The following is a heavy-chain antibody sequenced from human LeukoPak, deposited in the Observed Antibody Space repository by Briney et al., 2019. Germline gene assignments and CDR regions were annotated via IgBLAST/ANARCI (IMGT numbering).Heavy chain of an antibody. Sequence: GGSLRLSCAVSGLTLNNYGMTWVRQAPGKGLEWVAGISDSGGSTKYADSVRGRFIISRDNSANRLDLQMNSLRVEDAAVYYCAKGRAGYNVKGSDSWGQGTLVTVSS. V-gene: IGHV3-23*01. J-gene: IGHJ4*02. CDR2: ISDSGGST. CDR3: AKGRAGYNVKGSDS. D-gene: IGHD5-24*01. CDR1: GLTLNNYG.